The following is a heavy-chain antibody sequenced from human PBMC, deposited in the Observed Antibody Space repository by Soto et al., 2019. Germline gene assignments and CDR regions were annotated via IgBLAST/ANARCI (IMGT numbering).Heavy chain of an antibody. CDR3: SRIPDR. CDR2: IYHSGST. J-gene: IGHJ5*02. CDR1: GGSISSGGYS. D-gene: IGHD2-2*01. V-gene: IGHV4-30-2*01. Sequence: SETLSLTCAVSGGSISSGGYSWSWIRQPPGKGLEWIGYIYHSGSTYYNPSLKSRVTISVDRSKNQFSLKLSSVTAADTAVYYCSRIPDRWGQGTLVTVSS.